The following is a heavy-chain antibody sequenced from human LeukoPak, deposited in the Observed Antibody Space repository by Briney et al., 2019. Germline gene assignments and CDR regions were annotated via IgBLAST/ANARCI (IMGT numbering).Heavy chain of an antibody. Sequence: GGSLRLSCTASGFTFSSYWMNWVRHAPGKGLVWVSRIASDGSSTTYADSVKGRFSISRDNAKNTLYLQMNSLRVEDTAVYYCARGRPHGNDYWGQGTLVTVSS. J-gene: IGHJ4*02. CDR2: IASDGSST. D-gene: IGHD4-23*01. CDR3: ARGRPHGNDY. V-gene: IGHV3-74*01. CDR1: GFTFSSYW.